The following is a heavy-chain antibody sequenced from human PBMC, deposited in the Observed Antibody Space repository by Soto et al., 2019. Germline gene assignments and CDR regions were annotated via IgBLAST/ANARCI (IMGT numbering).Heavy chain of an antibody. D-gene: IGHD5-12*01. Sequence: QVQLQESGPGLVKPSDTLSLTCGVSGDSISSSHWWGWIRQPPGKGLEWIGEIKDGGSTNYSPSLRGRVTISADTSKNQFSLRLNSVTAADTAVYFCARGQEGIVATHWDQGTLVTVSS. V-gene: IGHV4-28*03. CDR3: ARGQEGIVATH. J-gene: IGHJ4*02. CDR1: GDSISSSHW. CDR2: IKDGGST.